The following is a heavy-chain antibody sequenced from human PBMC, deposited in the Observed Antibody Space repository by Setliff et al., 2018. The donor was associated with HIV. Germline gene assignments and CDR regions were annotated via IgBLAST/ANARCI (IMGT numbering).Heavy chain of an antibody. CDR1: GFTFSKSA. CDR2: INAANGHA. D-gene: IGHD3-10*01. J-gene: IGHJ5*01. Sequence: GASVKVSCKASGFTFSKSAIHWVRQAPGQRLELMAWINAANGHAKYSQKFQGRVTITRDTSATIAYMELSSLTSEDTALYFCARTDYGSGKSVLDSWGQGTLVTVSS. V-gene: IGHV1-3*01. CDR3: ARTDYGSGKSVLDS.